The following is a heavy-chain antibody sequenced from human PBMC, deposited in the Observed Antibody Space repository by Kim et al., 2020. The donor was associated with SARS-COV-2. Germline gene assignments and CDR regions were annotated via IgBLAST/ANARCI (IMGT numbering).Heavy chain of an antibody. J-gene: IGHJ6*02. D-gene: IGHD3-10*01. V-gene: IGHV1-69*04. CDR3: ARGIYGSGSYYNLDV. Sequence: QKFQGRVTITADKSTSTAYMELSSLRCEDTAVYYCARGIYGSGSYYNLDVWGQGTTVTVSS.